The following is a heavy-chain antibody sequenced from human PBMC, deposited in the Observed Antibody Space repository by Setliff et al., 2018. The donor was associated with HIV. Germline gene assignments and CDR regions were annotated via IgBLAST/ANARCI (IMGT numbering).Heavy chain of an antibody. CDR1: GASINSNNW. CDR3: ARQGDGYNLYHVYYFDY. D-gene: IGHD5-12*01. Sequence: SETLSLTCAVSGASINSNNWWSWVRQPPGKGLEWIGEIYHSGFTIYNPSLKGRVTLSLDTSKNQFSLKLSSVTAADTAVYYCARQGDGYNLYHVYYFDYWGQGTLVTVSS. J-gene: IGHJ4*02. V-gene: IGHV4-4*02. CDR2: IYHSGFT.